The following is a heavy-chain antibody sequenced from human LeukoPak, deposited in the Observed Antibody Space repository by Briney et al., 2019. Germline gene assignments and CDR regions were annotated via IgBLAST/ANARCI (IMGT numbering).Heavy chain of an antibody. Sequence: GAPVKVSCKASGYTFTGYYMHWVRQAPGQGLEWMGWINPNSGGTNYAQKFQGRVTMTRDTSISTAYMELSRLRSDDTAVYYCARAYDRREDIRYYFDYWGQGTLVTVSS. V-gene: IGHV1-2*02. D-gene: IGHD1-14*01. CDR2: INPNSGGT. CDR1: GYTFTGYY. J-gene: IGHJ4*02. CDR3: ARAYDRREDIRYYFDY.